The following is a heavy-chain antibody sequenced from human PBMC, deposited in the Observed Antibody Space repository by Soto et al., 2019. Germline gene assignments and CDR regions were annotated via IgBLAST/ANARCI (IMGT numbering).Heavy chain of an antibody. V-gene: IGHV1-3*01. D-gene: IGHD6-13*01. CDR3: ANWYSSTPRPTFDP. Sequence: QVQLVQSGAEVKKPGASVKVSCKASGYTFTSYAMHWVRQAPGQRLEWMGWINAGNGNTKYSQKFQGRVTITRDTSASTAYMELSSLRSEDTAVYYCANWYSSTPRPTFDPWGQGTLVTVSS. J-gene: IGHJ5*02. CDR1: GYTFTSYA. CDR2: INAGNGNT.